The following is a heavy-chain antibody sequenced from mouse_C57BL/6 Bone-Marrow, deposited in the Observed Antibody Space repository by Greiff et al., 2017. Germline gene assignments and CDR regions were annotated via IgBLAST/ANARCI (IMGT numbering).Heavy chain of an antibody. V-gene: IGHV1-26*01. CDR3: ARWATRGY. CDR2: INPNNGGT. Sequence: EVQLQQSGPELVKPGASVKISCKASGYTFTDYYMNWVKQSHGKSLEWIGDINPNNGGTSYNQKFKGKATLTVDKSSSTAYMELRSLTSEDSAVYYCARWATRGYWGQGTTLTVSS. D-gene: IGHD3-1*01. J-gene: IGHJ2*01. CDR1: GYTFTDYY.